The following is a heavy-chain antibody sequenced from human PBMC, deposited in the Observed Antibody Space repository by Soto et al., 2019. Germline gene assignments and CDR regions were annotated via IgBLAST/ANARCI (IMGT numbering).Heavy chain of an antibody. CDR2: TNKDGASS. CDR3: ARGDLWRNEALDL. D-gene: IGHD3-3*01. J-gene: IGHJ3*01. V-gene: IGHV3-74*01. Sequence: EAQLVESGGDLVQPGESLRLSCEVSGFIFSAFWMHWVRHVPGEGLVWLSRTNKDGASSEYLDSVKGRFTVSRDNAKNTMFLHMSGLRVEDAGVYYCARGDLWRNEALDLWGPGAPVGVSS. CDR1: GFIFSAFW.